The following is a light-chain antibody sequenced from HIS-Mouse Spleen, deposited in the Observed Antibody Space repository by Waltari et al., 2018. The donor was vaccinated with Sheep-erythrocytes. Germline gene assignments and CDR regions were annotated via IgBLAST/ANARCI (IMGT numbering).Light chain of an antibody. CDR3: CSYAGSYTWV. J-gene: IGLJ3*02. CDR2: DVS. Sequence: QSALTQPRSVSGSPGPSVTISCTGTRSDGGGYNYVSWYQQHPGKAPKLMIYDVSKRPSGVPDRFSGSKSGNTASLTISGLQAEDEADYYCCSYAGSYTWVFGGGTKLTVL. CDR1: RSDGGGYNY. V-gene: IGLV2-11*01.